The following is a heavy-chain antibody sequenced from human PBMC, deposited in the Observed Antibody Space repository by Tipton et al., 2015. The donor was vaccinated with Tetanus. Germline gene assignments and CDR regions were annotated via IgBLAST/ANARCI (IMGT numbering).Heavy chain of an antibody. CDR1: GGSISSGGYS. CDR2: MYYSGTT. CDR3: ARATEHDIMTGYDN. V-gene: IGHV4-30-2*01. Sequence: TLSLTCAVSGGSISSGGYSWTWIRQPPGKGLQWIGYMYYSGTTHYNPSLKSRVTISIDRSKNQLSLKLTSVTAADTAVCYCARATEHDIMTGYDNWGPGTQVTVSS. J-gene: IGHJ4*02. D-gene: IGHD3-9*01.